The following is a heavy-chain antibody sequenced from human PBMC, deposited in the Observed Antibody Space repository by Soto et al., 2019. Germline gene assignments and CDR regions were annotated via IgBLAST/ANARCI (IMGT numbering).Heavy chain of an antibody. CDR3: ARSIRDSSDKYGGYYFDY. CDR2: ISAYNGNT. V-gene: IGHV1-18*01. CDR1: GYTFTSYG. Sequence: GASVKVSCKASGYTFTSYGISWVRQAPGQGLEWMGWISAYNGNTNYAQKLQGRVTMTTDTSTSTAYMELSSLRSEDTAVYYCARSIRDSSDKYGGYYFDYWGQGTLVTVSS. D-gene: IGHD3-22*01. J-gene: IGHJ4*02.